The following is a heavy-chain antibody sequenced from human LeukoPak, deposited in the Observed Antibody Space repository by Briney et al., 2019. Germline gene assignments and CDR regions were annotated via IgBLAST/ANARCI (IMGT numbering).Heavy chain of an antibody. D-gene: IGHD3-10*01. Sequence: ASVKVSCKVSGYTLTELSMHWVRQAPGKGLEWRGGFYPEDGETIYAQKLQGRVTMTDDTSTATAYMELSSLRSEDTAVYYCATDGGPYGSGTYFDYWGQGTLVTVSS. CDR3: ATDGGPYGSGTYFDY. CDR1: GYTLTELS. V-gene: IGHV1-24*01. CDR2: FYPEDGET. J-gene: IGHJ4*02.